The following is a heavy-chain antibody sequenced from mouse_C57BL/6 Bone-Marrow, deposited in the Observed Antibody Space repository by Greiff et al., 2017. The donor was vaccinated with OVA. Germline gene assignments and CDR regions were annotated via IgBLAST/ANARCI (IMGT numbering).Heavy chain of an antibody. CDR3: ARWCLKYFFDY. CDR2: IDPSDSYT. J-gene: IGHJ2*01. D-gene: IGHD1-1*02. CDR1: GYTFTSYW. V-gene: IGHV1-59*01. Sequence: QVQLQQPGAELVRPGTSVKLSCKASGYTFTSYWMHWVKQRPGQGLEWIGVIDPSDSYTNYNQKFKGKATLTVDTSSSTAYMQLSSLTSEDSAVYYCARWCLKYFFDYWGQGTTLTVSS.